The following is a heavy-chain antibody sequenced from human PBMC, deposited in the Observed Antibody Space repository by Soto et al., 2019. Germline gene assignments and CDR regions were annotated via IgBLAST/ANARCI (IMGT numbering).Heavy chain of an antibody. D-gene: IGHD3-10*01. Sequence: EVQLVESGGGLVQPGGSLRLSFAASGFTFSDSYMDWVRQAPGKGLEWVGRVRKKVNSYTTEYAASVKGRFTISRDDSKNSVYLQMSSLKTDDTAVYYCVRVRGGGTFHFDYWGQGNLVTVSS. CDR3: VRVRGGGTFHFDY. J-gene: IGHJ4*02. V-gene: IGHV3-72*01. CDR2: VRKKVNSYTT. CDR1: GFTFSDSY.